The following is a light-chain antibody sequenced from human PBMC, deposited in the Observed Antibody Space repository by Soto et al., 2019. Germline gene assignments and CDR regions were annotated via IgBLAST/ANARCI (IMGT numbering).Light chain of an antibody. J-gene: IGLJ3*02. V-gene: IGLV4-69*01. CDR3: QTWGTGIRV. CDR2: LNSDGSH. CDR1: NGHSSYA. Sequence: QLVLTQSPSASASLGASVKLTCTLSNGHSSYAIAWHQQQPEKGPRYLMKLNSDGSHNKGDGIPDRFSGSSSGAERYLTISSLQSEDEADYYCQTWGTGIRVFGGGTKLTVL.